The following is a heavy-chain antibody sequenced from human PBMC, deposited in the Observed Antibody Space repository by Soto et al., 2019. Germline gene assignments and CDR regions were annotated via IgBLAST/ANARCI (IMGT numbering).Heavy chain of an antibody. CDR3: ARDTYGGNSNHAFDI. D-gene: IGHD4-17*01. J-gene: IGHJ3*02. Sequence: SVKVSCKASGYTFTSYGVRWVRQAPGQGLEWMGWISAYNGNTNYAQKLQGRVTMTTDTSTSTAYMELRSLRSDETAVYYCARDTYGGNSNHAFDIWGQGTMVTVSS. V-gene: IGHV1-18*01. CDR1: GYTFTSYG. CDR2: ISAYNGNT.